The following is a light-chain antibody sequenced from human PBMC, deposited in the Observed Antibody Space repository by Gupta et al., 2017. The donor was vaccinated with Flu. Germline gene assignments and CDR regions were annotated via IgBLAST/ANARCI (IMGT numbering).Light chain of an antibody. Sequence: DIQMTQSPSSVSAFVGDRVTITCRASQGIMDYLVWFQQKPGKAPKSLILSASTVHSGVPSRFSGGGSGKVFTLTISSRQPEDFATYYCQQEVHTPNTFGQGTKMDIK. CDR1: QGIMDY. J-gene: IGKJ2*01. V-gene: IGKV1-16*01. CDR3: QQEVHTPNT. CDR2: SAS.